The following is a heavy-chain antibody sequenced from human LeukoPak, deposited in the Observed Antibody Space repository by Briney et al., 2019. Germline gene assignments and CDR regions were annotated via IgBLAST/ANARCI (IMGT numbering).Heavy chain of an antibody. CDR1: GFTFNIAW. D-gene: IGHD6-6*01. Sequence: PGGSLRLSCAASGFTFNIAWMSWVRQAPGKGLEWVGRIKTQTDGPTEYAAPVKGRFTISRDDSKNTLYLQMSSLRTDDTAVYYCVWSSAWDKRFYLDYWGQGTLVTVSS. V-gene: IGHV3-15*05. CDR2: IKTQTDGPT. CDR3: VWSSAWDKRFYLDY. J-gene: IGHJ4*02.